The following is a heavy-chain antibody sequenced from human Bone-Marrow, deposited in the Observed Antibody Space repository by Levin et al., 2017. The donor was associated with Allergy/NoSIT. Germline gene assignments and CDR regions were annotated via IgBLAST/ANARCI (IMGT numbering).Heavy chain of an antibody. V-gene: IGHV3-23*01. J-gene: IGHJ1*01. CDR2: VSASGIGT. CDR3: AKERSYFLQH. Sequence: PGGSLRLSCAASGFTFSNYAMSWVRQTPGKGLEWVSSVSASGIGTFYADSVAGRFTVSRDNSKNTVSLQMSSLRGEDTAIYFCAKERSYFLQHWGQGILVTVSS. CDR1: GFTFSNYA. D-gene: IGHD1-26*01.